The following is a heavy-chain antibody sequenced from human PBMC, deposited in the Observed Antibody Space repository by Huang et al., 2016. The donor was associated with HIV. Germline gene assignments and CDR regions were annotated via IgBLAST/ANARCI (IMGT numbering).Heavy chain of an antibody. D-gene: IGHD1-1*01. Sequence: QVQLQESGQGLVKPSDTLSLTCIVSGDSVDSSYSYWGWVRQPPGKGLEWMGSIYVNGNTYYNKYLKSRITISVDTSKNHLSLNLKTVTAADTAVYYCSRGPSTPATELWGQGTMVTVSS. V-gene: IGHV4-39*02. CDR2: IYVNGNT. J-gene: IGHJ3*01. CDR3: SRGPSTPATEL. CDR1: GDSVDSSYSY.